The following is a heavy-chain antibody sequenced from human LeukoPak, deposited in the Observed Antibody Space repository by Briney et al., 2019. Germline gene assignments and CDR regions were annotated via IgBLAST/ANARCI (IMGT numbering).Heavy chain of an antibody. D-gene: IGHD5-18*01. J-gene: IGHJ5*02. Sequence: PSETLSLTCAVYGGSISSYYWSWIRQPPGKGLEWIGYIYYSGSTNYNPSLKSRVTISVDTSKNQFSLKLSSVTAADTAVYYCAGQWIQLWYGHWFDPWGQGTLVTVSS. CDR3: AGQWIQLWYGHWFDP. V-gene: IGHV4-59*01. CDR1: GGSISSYY. CDR2: IYYSGST.